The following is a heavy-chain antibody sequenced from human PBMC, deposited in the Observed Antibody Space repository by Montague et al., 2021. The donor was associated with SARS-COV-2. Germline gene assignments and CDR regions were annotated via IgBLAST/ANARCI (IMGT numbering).Heavy chain of an antibody. CDR3: AREAAAGNRNPFDV. CDR2: VSWNSDTI. CDR1: GFTFDDFS. V-gene: IGHV3-9*01. J-gene: IGHJ3*01. Sequence: SLRLSCATSGFTFDDFSVHWVRQGPGLGLEWVSGVSWNSDTIGYADSVKGRFTISRDNGKNFLYLQMDSLKTEDTALYFCAREAAAGNRNPFDVWGQGTMVTVSP. D-gene: IGHD6-13*01.